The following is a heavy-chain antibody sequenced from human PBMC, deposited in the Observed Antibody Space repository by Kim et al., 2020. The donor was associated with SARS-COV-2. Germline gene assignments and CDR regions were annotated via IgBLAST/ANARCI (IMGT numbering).Heavy chain of an antibody. Sequence: GGSLRLSCAASGFTFSSYAMSWVRQAPGKGLEWVSAISGSGGSTYYADSVKGRFTISRDNSKNTLYLQMNSLRAEDTAVYYCAKDRSGSTSPYDAFDIWGQGTMVTVSS. CDR2: ISGSGGST. CDR3: AKDRSGSTSPYDAFDI. CDR1: GFTFSSYA. V-gene: IGHV3-23*01. J-gene: IGHJ3*02. D-gene: IGHD2-2*01.